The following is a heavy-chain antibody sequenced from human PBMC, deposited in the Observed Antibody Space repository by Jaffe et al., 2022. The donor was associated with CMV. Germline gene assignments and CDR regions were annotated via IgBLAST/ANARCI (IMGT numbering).Heavy chain of an antibody. J-gene: IGHJ6*03. V-gene: IGHV2-70*15. Sequence: QVTLRESGPALVKPTQTLTLTCTFSGFSLSTSGMCVSWIRQPPGKALEWLARIDWDDDKYYSTSLKTRLTISKDTSKNQVVLTMTNMDPVDTATYYCARMGDGYNSGYYYYYYMDVWGKGTTVTVSS. CDR2: IDWDDDK. D-gene: IGHD5-12*01. CDR1: GFSLSTSGMC. CDR3: ARMGDGYNSGYYYYYYMDV.